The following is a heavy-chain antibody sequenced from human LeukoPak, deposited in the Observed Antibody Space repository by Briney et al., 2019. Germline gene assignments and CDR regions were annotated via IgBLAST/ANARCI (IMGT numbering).Heavy chain of an antibody. CDR1: GYTFTGYY. CDR3: ARVGTGSDAFDI. CDR2: INPNSGGT. V-gene: IGHV1-2*02. Sequence: APVKVSCKASGYTFTGYYMHWVRQAPGQGLEWMGWINPNSGGTNYAQKFQGRVTMTRDTSISTAYMELSRLRSDDTAVYYCARVGTGSDAFDIWGQGTMVTVSS. D-gene: IGHD3/OR15-3a*01. J-gene: IGHJ3*02.